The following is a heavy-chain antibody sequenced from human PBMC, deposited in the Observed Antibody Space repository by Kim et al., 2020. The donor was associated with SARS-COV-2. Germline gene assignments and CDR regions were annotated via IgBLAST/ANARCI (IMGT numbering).Heavy chain of an antibody. D-gene: IGHD3-9*01. Sequence: GGSLRLSCAASGFTFDDYTMHWVRQAPGKGLEWVSLISWDGGSTYYADSVKGRFTISRDNSKNSLYLQMNSLRTEDTALYYCAKDINGLDFDWLLLRDRFEFGFDYWGQGTLVTVSS. CDR3: AKDINGLDFDWLLLRDRFEFGFDY. CDR1: GFTFDDYT. CDR2: ISWDGGST. V-gene: IGHV3-43*01. J-gene: IGHJ4*02.